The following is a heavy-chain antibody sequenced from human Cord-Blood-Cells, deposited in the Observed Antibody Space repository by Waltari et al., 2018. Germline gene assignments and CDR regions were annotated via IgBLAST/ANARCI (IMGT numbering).Heavy chain of an antibody. CDR2: FDPEDGET. D-gene: IGHD3-3*01. CDR1: RYTLTELS. Sequence: QVQLVQSGAEVKKPGASVKVSCKVSRYTLTELSMHWVRQAPGKGLEWMGGFDPEDGETSYEQKFQGRVTMTEDTSTDTAYMELSSLRSEDTAVYYCASRPIYDFWSGYFDYWGQGTLVTVSS. CDR3: ASRPIYDFWSGYFDY. J-gene: IGHJ4*02. V-gene: IGHV1-24*01.